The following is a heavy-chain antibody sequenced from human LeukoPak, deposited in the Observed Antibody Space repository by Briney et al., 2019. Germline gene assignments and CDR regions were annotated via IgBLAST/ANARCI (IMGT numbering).Heavy chain of an antibody. D-gene: IGHD1-26*01. CDR2: ISSSSSTI. CDR3: AKEGSSGSYDY. J-gene: IGHJ4*02. CDR1: GFTFSSYS. Sequence: PGGSLRLSCAASGFTFSSYSMNWVRQAPGKGLEWVSNISSSSSTIYYADSVKGRFTISRDNSKNTLYLQMNSLRAEDTAVYYCAKEGSSGSYDYWGQGTLVTVSS. V-gene: IGHV3-48*01.